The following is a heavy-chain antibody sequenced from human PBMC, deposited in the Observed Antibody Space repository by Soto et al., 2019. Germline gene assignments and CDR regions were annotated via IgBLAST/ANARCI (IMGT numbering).Heavy chain of an antibody. CDR2: ISGSGGST. V-gene: IGHV3-23*01. CDR1: GFTFSSYA. J-gene: IGHJ4*02. Sequence: EVQLLESGGGLVQAGGSLRLSCAASGFTFSSYAMSWVRQAPGKGLEWVSAISGSGGSTYYADSVKGRFTISRDNSKNTLYLQMNSLRAEDTAVYYCAKVGHRYCSGGSCYPFDYWGQGTLVTVSS. D-gene: IGHD2-15*01. CDR3: AKVGHRYCSGGSCYPFDY.